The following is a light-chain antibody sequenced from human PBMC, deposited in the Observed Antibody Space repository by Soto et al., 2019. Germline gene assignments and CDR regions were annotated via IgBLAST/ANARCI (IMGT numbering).Light chain of an antibody. CDR2: DAS. Sequence: EIVLTQSPGTLSLSPGERATLSCRASQSVSSSYLAWYQQKPGQAPRLLIYDASNRATGIPARFSGSGSGTDFTLTISSLEPEDFAVYYCQQRSNWLALTFGGGTKV. CDR3: QQRSNWLALT. CDR1: QSVSSSY. V-gene: IGKV3D-20*02. J-gene: IGKJ4*01.